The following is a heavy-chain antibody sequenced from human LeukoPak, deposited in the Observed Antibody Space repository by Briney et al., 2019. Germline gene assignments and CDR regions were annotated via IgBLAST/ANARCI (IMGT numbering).Heavy chain of an antibody. CDR3: ARGGYYDFWSGQHWSDH. J-gene: IGHJ5*02. Sequence: SETLSLTCTVSGGSISSYYWSWIRQPPGKGLEWIGYIYYSGSTNYNPSLKSRATISVDTSKNQFSLKLSSVTAADTAVYYCARGGYYDFWSGQHWSDHWGQGTLVTVSS. V-gene: IGHV4-59*01. D-gene: IGHD3-3*01. CDR2: IYYSGST. CDR1: GGSISSYY.